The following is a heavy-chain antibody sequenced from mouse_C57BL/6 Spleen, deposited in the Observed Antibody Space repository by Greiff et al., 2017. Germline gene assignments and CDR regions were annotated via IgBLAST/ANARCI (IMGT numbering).Heavy chain of an antibody. CDR3: AREGDSSGYVAY. Sequence: DVQLQESGPGLVKPSQSLSLTCSVTGYSITSGYYWNWIRQFPGNKLEWMGYISYDGSNNYNPSLKNRISITRDTSKNQFFLKLNSVTTEDTATYYCAREGDSSGYVAYWGQGTLVTVSA. CDR1: GYSITSGYY. V-gene: IGHV3-6*01. CDR2: ISYDGSN. D-gene: IGHD3-2*02. J-gene: IGHJ3*01.